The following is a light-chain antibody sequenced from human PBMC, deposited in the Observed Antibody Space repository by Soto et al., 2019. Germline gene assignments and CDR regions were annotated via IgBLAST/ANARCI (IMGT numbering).Light chain of an antibody. J-gene: IGKJ1*01. CDR1: QSVGSY. CDR3: QQYKIWPT. CDR2: GAS. V-gene: IGKV3-15*01. Sequence: EIALTQPRTTRCLSPGERDTPSCRASQSVGSYLAWYQQKPGQAPRLPIYGASTRATGIPARFSGSGSGTEFTLTFSSLQSEDFAVYFCQQYKIWPTVGQGTKVDIK.